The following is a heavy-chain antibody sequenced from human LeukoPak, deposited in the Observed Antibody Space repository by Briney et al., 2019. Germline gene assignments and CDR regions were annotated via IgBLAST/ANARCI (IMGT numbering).Heavy chain of an antibody. J-gene: IGHJ6*03. CDR2: ISAYNGNT. Sequence: ASVKVSCKASGYTFTSYGISWVRQAPGQGLEWMGWISAYNGNTNYAQKLQGRVTMTTDTSTSTAYMELRSLRSDDTAVYYCTRDNIVVVPAASYYYYMDVWGKGTTATVSS. D-gene: IGHD2-2*01. V-gene: IGHV1-18*01. CDR1: GYTFTSYG. CDR3: TRDNIVVVPAASYYYYMDV.